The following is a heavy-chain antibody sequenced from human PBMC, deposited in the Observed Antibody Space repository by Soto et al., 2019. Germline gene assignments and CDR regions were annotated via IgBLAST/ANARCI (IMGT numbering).Heavy chain of an antibody. Sequence: ASVKVSCKASGGTFSSYTISWVRQAPGQGLEWMGRIIPILGIANYAQKFQGRVTITADKSTSTTYMELSSLRSEDTAVYYCAREPGGYGSGSPDDYWGQGTLVTVSS. CDR3: AREPGGYGSGSPDDY. CDR1: GGTFSSYT. J-gene: IGHJ4*02. D-gene: IGHD3-10*01. CDR2: IIPILGIA. V-gene: IGHV1-69*04.